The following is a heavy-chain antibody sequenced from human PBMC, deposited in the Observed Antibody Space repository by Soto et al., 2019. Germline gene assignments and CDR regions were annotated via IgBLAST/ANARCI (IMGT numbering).Heavy chain of an antibody. D-gene: IGHD3-22*01. V-gene: IGHV4-39*02. CDR1: VGSINSTVYY. CDR2: IYYSGST. CDR3: ARVYYHDSSGLHFFKY. J-gene: IGHJ4*02. Sequence: SETLSLPCTVSVGSINSTVYYCVWIRQPPDNGLEWIGSIYYSGSTSYNPSLESRVTIYVDTSKNQFSLKLSSVTAADTAIYYCARVYYHDSSGLHFFKYWGQGTLVTVSS.